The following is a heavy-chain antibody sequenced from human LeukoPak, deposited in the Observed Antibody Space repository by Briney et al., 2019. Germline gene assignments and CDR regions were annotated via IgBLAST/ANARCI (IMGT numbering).Heavy chain of an antibody. Sequence: ASVKASCKAAGYTLTSYAMNWVRQAAGQGLEWRGWINTNTGHPTYAQRFTGRFLFSLDTSVSTAYLHISSLKAEDTAVYYCAREEGSYGTGNLFDYWGQGTLVTVSS. V-gene: IGHV7-4-1*02. D-gene: IGHD5-18*01. CDR2: INTNTGHP. CDR1: GYTLTSYA. CDR3: AREEGSYGTGNLFDY. J-gene: IGHJ4*02.